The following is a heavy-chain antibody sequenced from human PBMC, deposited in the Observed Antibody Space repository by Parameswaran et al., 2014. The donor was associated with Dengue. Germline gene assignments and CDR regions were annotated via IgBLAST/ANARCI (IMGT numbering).Heavy chain of an antibody. V-gene: IGHV3-21*01. CDR2: ISSSSSYI. Sequence: WIRQPPGKGLEWVSSISSSSSYIYYADSVKGRFTISRDNAKNSLYLQMNSLRAEDTAVYYCARGTVAGQFDYWAREPWSPSPQ. CDR3: ARGTVAGQFDY. D-gene: IGHD6-19*01. J-gene: IGHJ4*02.